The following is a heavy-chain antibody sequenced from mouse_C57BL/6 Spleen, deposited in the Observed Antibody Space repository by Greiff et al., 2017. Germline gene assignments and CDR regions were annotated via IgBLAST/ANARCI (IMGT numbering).Heavy chain of an antibody. J-gene: IGHJ2*01. Sequence: EVHLVESGGDLVKPGGSLKLSCAASGFTFSSYGMSWVRQTPDKRLEWVATISSGGSYTYYPDSVKGRFTISRDNAKNTLYLQMSSLKSEDTAMYYCASYSNYLYFDYWGQGTTLTVSS. CDR3: ASYSNYLYFDY. D-gene: IGHD2-5*01. CDR1: GFTFSSYG. V-gene: IGHV5-6*01. CDR2: ISSGGSYT.